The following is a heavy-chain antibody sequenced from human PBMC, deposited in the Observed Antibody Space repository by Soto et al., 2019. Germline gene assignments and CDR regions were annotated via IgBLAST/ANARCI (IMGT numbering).Heavy chain of an antibody. Sequence: PSETLSLTCTVSGGSINNHYWSWIRQPPGQGLEWIGYIYYSGSTNYNPSLKSRVTMSVDTSKNQFSLKLSSLTAADTAIYYCARANWFFDYRGRGTLVTVSS. CDR3: ARANWFFDY. D-gene: IGHD7-27*01. V-gene: IGHV4-59*11. CDR2: IYYSGST. J-gene: IGHJ4*02. CDR1: GGSINNHY.